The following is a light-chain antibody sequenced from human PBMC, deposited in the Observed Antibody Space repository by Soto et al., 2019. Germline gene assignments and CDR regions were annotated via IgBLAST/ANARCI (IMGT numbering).Light chain of an antibody. CDR2: EVS. Sequence: ALTQPASVSGSPGQSITISCTGTSSDVGGYNYVSWYQQHPGKVPKLMIYEVSNRPSGVSNRFSGSKSGNTASLTISGLQAEDEADYYCSSYTSSSTRVFGTGTKVTVL. CDR3: SSYTSSSTRV. J-gene: IGLJ1*01. CDR1: SSDVGGYNY. V-gene: IGLV2-14*01.